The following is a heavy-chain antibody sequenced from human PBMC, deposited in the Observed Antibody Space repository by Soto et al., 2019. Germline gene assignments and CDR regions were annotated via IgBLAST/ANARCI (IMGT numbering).Heavy chain of an antibody. J-gene: IGHJ4*02. CDR3: ARIKSSSHFDY. CDR2: IDWDDDK. Sequence: GPRLGNPRQTLRLTYTFSGFSLSTSGMCVSWIRQPPGKALEWLALIDWDDDKYYSTSLKTRLTISKDTSKNQVVLTMTNMDPVDTATYYCARIKSSSHFDYWGQGRLVSVSS. D-gene: IGHD2-2*01. V-gene: IGHV2-70*01. CDR1: GFSLSTSGMC.